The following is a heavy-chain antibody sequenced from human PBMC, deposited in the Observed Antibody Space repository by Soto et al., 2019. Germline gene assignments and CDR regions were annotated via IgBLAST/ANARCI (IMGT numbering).Heavy chain of an antibody. CDR3: AREVYCVSSSCYSRYGMDV. V-gene: IGHV3-53*01. Sequence: GGSLRLSCAASGFTFSSFAMSWVRQAPGKGLDWVSVVYNGGNTYYADSVKGRFTISRDNSKNTLYLQMNSLRAEDTAVYYCAREVYCVSSSCYSRYGMDVWGQGTTVTVSS. D-gene: IGHD2-2*02. CDR2: VYNGGNT. J-gene: IGHJ6*02. CDR1: GFTFSSFA.